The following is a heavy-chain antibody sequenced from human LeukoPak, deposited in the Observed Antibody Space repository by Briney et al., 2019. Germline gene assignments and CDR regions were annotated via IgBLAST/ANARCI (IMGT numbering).Heavy chain of an antibody. Sequence: SQTLSLTCTVSGGSISSGGYSWSWVRQPPGKGLEWIGYIYHSGSTYYNPSLKSRVTISVDRSKNQFSLKLSSVTAADTAVYYCARAVGATRTFNWFDPWGQGTLVTVSS. D-gene: IGHD1-26*01. CDR1: GGSISSGGYS. CDR3: ARAVGATRTFNWFDP. CDR2: IYHSGST. J-gene: IGHJ5*02. V-gene: IGHV4-30-2*01.